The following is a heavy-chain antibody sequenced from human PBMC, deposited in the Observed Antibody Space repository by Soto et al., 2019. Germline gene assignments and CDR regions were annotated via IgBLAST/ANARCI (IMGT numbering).Heavy chain of an antibody. Sequence: SGPTLVNPTQTLTLTCTFSGFSLSTGGMGVGWIRQPPGKALEWLALIYWDDDKRYSPSLKSRLTIAKDTSKNQVVLTMTNMDPVDTATYYCVHSRCGGDCRQFYSSHENYGMDVWGQGATLTVSS. CDR2: IYWDDDK. CDR1: GFSLSTGGMG. CDR3: VHSRCGGDCRQFYSSHENYGMDV. D-gene: IGHD2-21*02. J-gene: IGHJ6*02. V-gene: IGHV2-5*02.